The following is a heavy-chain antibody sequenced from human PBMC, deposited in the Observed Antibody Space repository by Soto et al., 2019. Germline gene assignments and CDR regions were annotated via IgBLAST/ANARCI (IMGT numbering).Heavy chain of an antibody. D-gene: IGHD3-3*01. V-gene: IGHV1-18*01. Sequence: QVQLVQSGAEVKKPGASVKVSCKASGYTFTSYGISWVRQAPGQGLEWMGWISAYNGNTNYAQKLQGRVTMTTDTSTSPAYMELRSLRSYDTAVFYCAGDAAYYDFWSGYSGRYFDLWGRGTLVTVSS. CDR3: AGDAAYYDFWSGYSGRYFDL. CDR2: ISAYNGNT. J-gene: IGHJ2*01. CDR1: GYTFTSYG.